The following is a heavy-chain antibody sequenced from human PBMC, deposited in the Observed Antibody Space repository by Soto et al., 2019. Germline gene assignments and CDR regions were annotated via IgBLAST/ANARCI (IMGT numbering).Heavy chain of an antibody. D-gene: IGHD2-2*01. J-gene: IGHJ5*02. CDR3: AIVPDR. CDR2: IYSSENT. V-gene: IGHV4-39*07. CDR1: GDSVITNSYS. Sequence: SETLSLTCTVSGDSVITNSYSWGWIRQSPGKGLEWIGTIYSSENTYYNPSLLSRVTISVDTSKNEFSLRLSSVTAADTAVYYCAIVPDRWGQGTLVS.